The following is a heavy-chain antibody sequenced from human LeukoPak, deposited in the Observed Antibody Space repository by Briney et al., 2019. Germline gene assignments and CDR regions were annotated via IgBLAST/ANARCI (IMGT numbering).Heavy chain of an antibody. V-gene: IGHV5-51*01. Sequence: GKSLKISCQGSGYRFTSYWIGWVRQMPGKGLEWMGNIYPGDSDTRYSPSFQGQVTISADKSISTAYLQWSSLKASDSAMNYCARHGSIAAAGTNFFYSGQGTLVTVSS. CDR2: IYPGDSDT. CDR3: ARHGSIAAAGTNFFY. J-gene: IGHJ4*02. D-gene: IGHD6-13*01. CDR1: GYRFTSYW.